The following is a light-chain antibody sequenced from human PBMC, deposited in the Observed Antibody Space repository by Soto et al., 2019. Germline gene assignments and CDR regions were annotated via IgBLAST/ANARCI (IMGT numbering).Light chain of an antibody. CDR3: QQYGSSGT. Sequence: EIVLTQSPGTLCLSPGERATLSCRASQSVSSSYLAWYQQKPGQAPRLLISGASSRATGIPDRFSGSGSGTDFTLTIRRLEPEDFAVYYCQQYGSSGTFGQGTKVDIK. CDR1: QSVSSSY. CDR2: GAS. V-gene: IGKV3-20*01. J-gene: IGKJ1*01.